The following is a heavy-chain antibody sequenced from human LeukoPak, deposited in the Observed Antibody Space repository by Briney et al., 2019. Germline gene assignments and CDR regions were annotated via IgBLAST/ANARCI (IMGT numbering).Heavy chain of an antibody. J-gene: IGHJ4*02. CDR1: GYTFTSYD. Sequence: ASVKVSCKASGYTFTSYDINWVRQVTGQGLEWMGWMNPNSGNTGYPQKFQGRVTINRNTTISTAYLELSSLSSEETAVYSCAIPMVRVTYHFDYWGQGTLVTVSS. V-gene: IGHV1-8*01. D-gene: IGHD3-10*01. CDR3: AIPMVRVTYHFDY. CDR2: MNPNSGNT.